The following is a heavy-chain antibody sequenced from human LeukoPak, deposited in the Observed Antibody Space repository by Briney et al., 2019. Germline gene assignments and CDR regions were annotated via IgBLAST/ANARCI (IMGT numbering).Heavy chain of an antibody. Sequence: ASVKASCKASGYTFTGYYMHWVRQAPGQGLEWMGWINPNSGGTNYVQKFQGRVTMTRDTSISTAYMELSRLRSDDTAVYYCARVAGIRHGAPSYWGQGTLVTVSS. V-gene: IGHV1-2*02. CDR2: INPNSGGT. J-gene: IGHJ4*02. CDR1: GYTFTGYY. D-gene: IGHD1-26*01. CDR3: ARVAGIRHGAPSY.